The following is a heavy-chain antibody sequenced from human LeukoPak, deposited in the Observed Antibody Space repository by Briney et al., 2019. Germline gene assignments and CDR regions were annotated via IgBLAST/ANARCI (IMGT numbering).Heavy chain of an antibody. CDR1: GFTFSDYY. CDR2: ISSSGSTI. D-gene: IGHD1-14*01. V-gene: IGHV3-11*04. Sequence: GGSLRLSCAASGFTFSDYYMSWIRQAPGKGLEWVSYISSSGSTIYHADSVKGRFTISRDNAKNSLYLQMNSLRAEDTAVYYCARDQTTFPDAFDIWGQGTMVTVSS. CDR3: ARDQTTFPDAFDI. J-gene: IGHJ3*02.